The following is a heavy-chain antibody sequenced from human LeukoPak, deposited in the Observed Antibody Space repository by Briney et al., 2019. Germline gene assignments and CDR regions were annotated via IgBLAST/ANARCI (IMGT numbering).Heavy chain of an antibody. J-gene: IGHJ6*02. CDR2: INHSGST. D-gene: IGHD2-2*01. CDR1: GFTFSSYA. CDR3: AREGGIVPAAKYYYYGMDV. Sequence: GSLRLSYAASGFTFSSYAMSWVRQPPGKGLEWIGEINHSGSTNYNPSLKSRVTISVDTSKNQFSLKLSSVTAADTAVYYCAREGGIVPAAKYYYYGMDVWGQGTTVTVSS. V-gene: IGHV4-34*01.